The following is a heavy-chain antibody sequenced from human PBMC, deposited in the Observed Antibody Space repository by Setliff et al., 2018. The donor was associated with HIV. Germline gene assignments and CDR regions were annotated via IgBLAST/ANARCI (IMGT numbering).Heavy chain of an antibody. CDR3: ARSHYDSRGYYYRGDAFDI. V-gene: IGHV3-48*03. D-gene: IGHD3-22*01. CDR2: ISSSSGTI. J-gene: IGHJ3*02. CDR1: GFSFSIYE. Sequence: SGFSFSIYEINWVRQAPGKGLEWLSYISSSSGTILYVDSVQGRFTISRDNAKNSLYLQMNSLRAEDTAVYYCARSHYDSRGYYYRGDAFDIWGLGTMVTVSS.